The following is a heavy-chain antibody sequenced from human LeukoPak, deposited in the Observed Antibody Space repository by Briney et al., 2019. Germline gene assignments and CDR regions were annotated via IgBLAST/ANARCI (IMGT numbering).Heavy chain of an antibody. CDR2: ISYDGSSK. Sequence: GGSLRLSCAASGFTFSSYGMHWVRQAPGTGLVWVAVISYDGSSKYYGDPVKGRFTISRDNSKNTLYLQMNSLRAEDTAVYYCAKDFDIAAPAGWADAFDIWGQGTMVTVSS. J-gene: IGHJ3*02. CDR1: GFTFSSYG. D-gene: IGHD6-13*01. CDR3: AKDFDIAAPAGWADAFDI. V-gene: IGHV3-30*18.